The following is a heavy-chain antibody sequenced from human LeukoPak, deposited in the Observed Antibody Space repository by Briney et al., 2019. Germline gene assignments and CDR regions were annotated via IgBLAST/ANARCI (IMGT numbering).Heavy chain of an antibody. J-gene: IGHJ2*01. CDR3: ARAPKYYFDSSASWYFDI. Sequence: SETLSLTCAVSGAFIDSNNWWSWVRQTPGKGLEWIAEIFHSGSTNYNPSLKSRVTISLDESKNQFYLKLNSVTAADTAVYYCARAPKYYFDSSASWYFDIWGLGTLVAVSS. D-gene: IGHD3-22*01. CDR1: GAFIDSNNW. V-gene: IGHV4-4*02. CDR2: IFHSGST.